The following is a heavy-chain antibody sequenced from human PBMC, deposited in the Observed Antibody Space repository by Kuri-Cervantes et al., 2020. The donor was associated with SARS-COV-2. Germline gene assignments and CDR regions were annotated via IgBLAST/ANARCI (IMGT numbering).Heavy chain of an antibody. J-gene: IGHJ2*01. D-gene: IGHD3-10*01. CDR3: ARDPHITLIRGAYFDL. CDR1: GFTVSSNY. CDR2: IYSGGST. Sequence: GGSLRLSCAASGFTVSSNYMSWVRQAPGKGLEWVSVIYSGGSTYYADSVKGRFTISRDNSKNTLYLQMNSLRAEDTAVYYCARDPHITLIRGAYFDLWGRGTLVTVSS. V-gene: IGHV3-53*01.